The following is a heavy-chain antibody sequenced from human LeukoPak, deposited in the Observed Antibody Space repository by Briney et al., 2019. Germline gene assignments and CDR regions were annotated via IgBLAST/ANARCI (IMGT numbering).Heavy chain of an antibody. V-gene: IGHV5-51*01. Sequence: LQISCKGSGYNFSDYWIVWVRPMPGKGLEWLGVIYPGDSDIRYGPSFQGQVTISVDKSISTAYLQWNSLKASDTAMYYCARHPSYYSGWPLDYWGQGTLVTVSS. D-gene: IGHD6-19*01. CDR2: IYPGDSDI. J-gene: IGHJ4*02. CDR1: GYNFSDYW. CDR3: ARHPSYYSGWPLDY.